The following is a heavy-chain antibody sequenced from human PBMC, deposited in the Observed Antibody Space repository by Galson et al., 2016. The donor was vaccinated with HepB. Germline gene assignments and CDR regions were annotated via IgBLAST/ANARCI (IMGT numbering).Heavy chain of an antibody. CDR1: GGSINTTDW. Sequence: SETLSLTCAVSGGSINTTDWWSWVRQTPGKGLEWIGEIYHTGSANYNPSLMSRVTISVDKSKNQLSLKMNSVTAADTAVYYCARGGSSSAWYDPWGQGTLVTVSS. CDR3: ARGGSSSAWYDP. D-gene: IGHD6-13*01. J-gene: IGHJ5*02. V-gene: IGHV4-4*02. CDR2: IYHTGSA.